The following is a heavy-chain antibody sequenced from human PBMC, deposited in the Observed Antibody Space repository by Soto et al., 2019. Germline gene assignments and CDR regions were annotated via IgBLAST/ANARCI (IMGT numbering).Heavy chain of an antibody. Sequence: GGSLRLSCAASGFTFRTYWMNWVRQAPGKGLEWVVNIDQDGSEKHYVDSVKGRFTVSRDNAKNSLYLQMDSLRADDTAVYYCARGTPTPGIDYWGQGALVTVSS. CDR2: IDQDGSEK. CDR3: ARGTPTPGIDY. J-gene: IGHJ4*02. D-gene: IGHD1-26*01. V-gene: IGHV3-7*03. CDR1: GFTFRTYW.